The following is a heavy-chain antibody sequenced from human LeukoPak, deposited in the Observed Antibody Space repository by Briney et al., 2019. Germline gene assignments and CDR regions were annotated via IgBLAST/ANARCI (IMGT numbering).Heavy chain of an antibody. D-gene: IGHD6-6*01. V-gene: IGHV4-39*01. CDR3: AGLRDSRSYYFDY. Sequence: SETLSLTCTVSGGSISSSNYYWGWIRQPPGKGLEWIGSVYHSGSTYYTPSLKSRVTISVDTSKNQFSLQLSSVTAADTAVYYCAGLRDSRSYYFDYWGQGILVTVSS. CDR2: VYHSGST. J-gene: IGHJ4*02. CDR1: GGSISSSNYY.